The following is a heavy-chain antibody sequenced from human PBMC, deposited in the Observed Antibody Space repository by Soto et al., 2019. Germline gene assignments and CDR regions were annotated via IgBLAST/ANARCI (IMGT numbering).Heavy chain of an antibody. CDR2: ISGSGGST. Sequence: LRLSCAASGFTFSSYSMNWVRQAPGKGLEWVSAISGSGGSTYYADSVKGRFTISRDNSKNTLYLQMNSLRAEDTAVYYCAREGLVLVPTTVNSDYYYYAMDVWGQGTTVTVSS. D-gene: IGHD2-2*01. J-gene: IGHJ6*02. CDR1: GFTFSSYS. CDR3: AREGLVLVPTTVNSDYYYYAMDV. V-gene: IGHV3-23*01.